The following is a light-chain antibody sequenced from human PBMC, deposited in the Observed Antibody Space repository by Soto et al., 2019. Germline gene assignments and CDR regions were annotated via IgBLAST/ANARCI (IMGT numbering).Light chain of an antibody. J-gene: IGKJ2*02. Sequence: DIQMTQSPSPLSASVGDRVTITCRASQSISTYLNWYQQKVGKAPKLLIYAASSLQRGVPSRFSGSGSGTDFTLTISSLQPEDFATYYCQQSYSTPRTLGQGTKLEIK. CDR2: AAS. CDR3: QQSYSTPRT. CDR1: QSISTY. V-gene: IGKV1-39*01.